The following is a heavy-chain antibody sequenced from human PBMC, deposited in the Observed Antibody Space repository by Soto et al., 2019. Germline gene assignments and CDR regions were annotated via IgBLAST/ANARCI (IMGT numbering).Heavy chain of an antibody. Sequence: GGPLRLSCAGSGFIFSDYAMSWVRQAPGKGLEWVSAISGNGADAYYADSVKGRFTFSRDNSRNTLYLQMRSLRADDTALYYCSRSLSMAAPNTEPFDRWGQGTLVTVSS. J-gene: IGHJ4*02. CDR2: ISGNGADA. CDR3: SRSLSMAAPNTEPFDR. V-gene: IGHV3-23*01. D-gene: IGHD6-13*01. CDR1: GFIFSDYA.